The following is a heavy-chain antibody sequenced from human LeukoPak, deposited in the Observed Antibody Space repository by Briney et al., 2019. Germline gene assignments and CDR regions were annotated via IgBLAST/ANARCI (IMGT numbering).Heavy chain of an antibody. V-gene: IGHV3-53*01. D-gene: IGHD3-22*01. Sequence: PGGSLRLSCAASGFTVSNTYMSWVRQAPGKGLEWVSIIYSGGGTRYADSVKGRFTISRDKSRNTLYLQMNSLRAEDTALYYCARDNYDSSGFTWGQGTLVTVSS. J-gene: IGHJ4*02. CDR3: ARDNYDSSGFT. CDR1: GFTVSNTY. CDR2: IYSGGGT.